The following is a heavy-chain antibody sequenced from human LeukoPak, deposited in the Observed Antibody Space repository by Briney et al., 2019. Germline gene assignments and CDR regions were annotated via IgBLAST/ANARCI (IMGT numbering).Heavy chain of an antibody. V-gene: IGHV3-7*01. CDR1: GFSFSDSW. Sequence: GGSLRLSWAASGFSFSDSWRSWVRQAPGKGPEWVANIKEDESQEHYADSVKGRFTVSRDNAKNSLFLQMNSLRVEDTAVYYCATYKNWVAGDVWGQGTTVSVSS. CDR2: IKEDESQE. D-gene: IGHD7-27*01. CDR3: ATYKNWVAGDV. J-gene: IGHJ6*02.